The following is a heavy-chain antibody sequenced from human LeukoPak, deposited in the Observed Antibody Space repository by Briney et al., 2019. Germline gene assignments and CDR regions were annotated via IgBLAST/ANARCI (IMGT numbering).Heavy chain of an antibody. D-gene: IGHD2-15*01. CDR3: ARSGYCSGGTCYVDY. CDR2: ISNNGGST. CDR1: GFTFSSYG. Sequence: GGSLRLPCAASGFTFSSYGLHWVRQAPGKGLEYVSAISNNGGSTYYANSVKGRFTIFRDNSKNTLYLQMGSLRPEDMAVYYCARSGYCSGGTCYVDYWGQGTLVTVSS. J-gene: IGHJ4*02. V-gene: IGHV3-64*01.